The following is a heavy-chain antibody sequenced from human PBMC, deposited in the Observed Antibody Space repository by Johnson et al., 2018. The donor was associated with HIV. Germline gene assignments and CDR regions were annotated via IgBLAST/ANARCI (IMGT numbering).Heavy chain of an antibody. J-gene: IGHJ3*02. D-gene: IGHD1-26*01. Sequence: VQLVESGGGLVQPGGSLRLSCAASGFTFSSYAMSWVRQAPGKWLEWVSTITGSSGSTYYADSVKGRFTISRDNSKNTLFLQMNSLRAEDTALYYCARDSVGARGAFDIWGQGTMVTVSS. V-gene: IGHV3-23*04. CDR3: ARDSVGARGAFDI. CDR2: ITGSSGST. CDR1: GFTFSSYA.